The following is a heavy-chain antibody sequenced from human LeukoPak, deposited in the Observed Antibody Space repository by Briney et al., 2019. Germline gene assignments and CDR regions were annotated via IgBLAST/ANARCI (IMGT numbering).Heavy chain of an antibody. D-gene: IGHD4-23*01. CDR1: GGTFSIYA. J-gene: IGHJ6*02. V-gene: IGHV1-69*13. Sequence: SVTVSCKSSGGTFSIYAISWVRQAPGQGLEWMGGIIPIFGTANYAQKFQGRVTITADESTSTAYMELSSLRSEDTAVYYCARRDGGNSYYYYYGMDVWGQGTTVTVSS. CDR3: ARRDGGNSYYYYYGMDV. CDR2: IIPIFGTA.